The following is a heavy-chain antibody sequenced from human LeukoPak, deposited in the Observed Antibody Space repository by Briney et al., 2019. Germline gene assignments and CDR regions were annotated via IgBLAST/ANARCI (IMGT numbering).Heavy chain of an antibody. V-gene: IGHV3-48*02. J-gene: IGHJ4*02. CDR3: ARDHDYGDYGLFDY. Sequence: PGGSLRLSCEASGFTFSSYSFNWVRKAPGKGLEWVSYISVGGRIMSYADSVRGRFTISRDDAKNSIYLQMNSLRDEDTAVYYCARDHDYGDYGLFDYWGQGTLVTVSS. D-gene: IGHD4-17*01. CDR2: ISVGGRIM. CDR1: GFTFSSYS.